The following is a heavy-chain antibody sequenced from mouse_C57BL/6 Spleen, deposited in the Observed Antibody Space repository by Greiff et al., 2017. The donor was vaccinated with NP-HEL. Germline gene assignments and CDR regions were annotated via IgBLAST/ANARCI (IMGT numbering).Heavy chain of an antibody. V-gene: IGHV5-12*01. CDR3: ARPDGSSYEAWFAY. CDR1: GFTFSDYY. Sequence: EVKLVESGGGLVQPGGSLKLSCAASGFTFSDYYMYWVRQTPEKRLEWVAYISNGGGSTYYPDTVKGRFTISRDNSKNTRYLQMSRLKSEDTAMYYCARPDGSSYEAWFAYWGQGTLVTVSA. D-gene: IGHD1-1*01. CDR2: ISNGGGST. J-gene: IGHJ3*01.